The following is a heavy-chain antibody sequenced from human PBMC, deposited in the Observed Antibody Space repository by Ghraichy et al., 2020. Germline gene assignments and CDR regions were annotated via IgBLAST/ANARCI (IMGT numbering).Heavy chain of an antibody. CDR3: ASSRSRSDY. D-gene: IGHD2-2*01. CDR2: IKQDGSEK. J-gene: IGHJ4*02. V-gene: IGHV3-7*03. Sequence: GGSLRLSCAASGFTFSSSWMTWVRQAPGKGLEWVANIKQDGSEKYYVDSVKGRFTISRDNAKNSLYLQMNSLRAEDTAVYYCASSRSRSDYWGQGTLVTVSS. CDR1: GFTFSSSW.